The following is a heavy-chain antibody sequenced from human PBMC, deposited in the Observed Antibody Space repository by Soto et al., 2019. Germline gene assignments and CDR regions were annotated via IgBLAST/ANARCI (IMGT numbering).Heavy chain of an antibody. D-gene: IGHD3-22*01. V-gene: IGHV3-30*18. CDR1: GFTSSSYG. J-gene: IGHJ4*02. CDR2: VLYDGRNK. Sequence: QVQLVESGGGVVQPGRSLRLSCAASGFTSSSYGMHWVRQAPGKGLEWVAVVLYDGRNKYYADSVKGRFTISRDNSKNTVYLQMNSLRAEDTAVYYCAKAGYYDSSGYYELDYWGQGTLVTVSS. CDR3: AKAGYYDSSGYYELDY.